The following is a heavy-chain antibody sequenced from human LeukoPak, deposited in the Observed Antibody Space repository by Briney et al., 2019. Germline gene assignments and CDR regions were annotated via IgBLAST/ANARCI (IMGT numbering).Heavy chain of an antibody. CDR3: AKGVVVVPAANKHSGYFDY. J-gene: IGHJ4*02. V-gene: IGHV3-23*01. CDR2: ISGSGGST. Sequence: GSLRLSCPASGFTFSSYAMSWVRQAQGKGLKGVSAISGSGGSTYYADSVKGRFTISRDNSKNTLYLQMNSLRAEDTAVYYCAKGVVVVPAANKHSGYFDYWGQGTLVTVSS. D-gene: IGHD2-2*01. CDR1: GFTFSSYA.